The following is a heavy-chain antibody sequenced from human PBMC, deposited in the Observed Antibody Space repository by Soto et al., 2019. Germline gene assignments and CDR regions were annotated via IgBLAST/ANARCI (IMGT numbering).Heavy chain of an antibody. Sequence: KLPETLYLTCTVSGCSISSSRYYWGWIRQPPGKGLEWIGSIYYSGSTYYNPSLKTRVTISVDTSKNQFSLKLNSVTAADTAVYYCASLVVVAATYYYYGMDVWGQGTTVTVSS. D-gene: IGHD2-15*01. CDR2: IYYSGST. CDR3: ASLVVVAATYYYYGMDV. J-gene: IGHJ6*02. CDR1: GCSISSSRYY. V-gene: IGHV4-39*01.